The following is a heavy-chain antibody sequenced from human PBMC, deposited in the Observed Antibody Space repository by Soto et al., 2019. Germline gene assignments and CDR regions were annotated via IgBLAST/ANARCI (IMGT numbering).Heavy chain of an antibody. Sequence: TSETLSLTCTVSGGFVNSDTHSWSWIRQTPGKRLEWIGFIYSGGSTKNPSLRSRVTMSVDTSKNQFSLKLRSVIVADTAVYHCARFVRSCSATTCSTRADVWGQGITVTVSS. D-gene: IGHD2-2*01. V-gene: IGHV4-61*01. CDR3: ARFVRSCSATTCSTRADV. J-gene: IGHJ6*02. CDR2: IYSGGST. CDR1: GGFVNSDTHS.